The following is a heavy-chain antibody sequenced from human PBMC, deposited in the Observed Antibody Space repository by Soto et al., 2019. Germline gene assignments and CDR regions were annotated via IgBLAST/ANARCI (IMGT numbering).Heavy chain of an antibody. Sequence: VGSLRLSCAACGCTFRSFTRNWVRQAPGKGLEWVSTISSNSAYIYYTDALRGRFTISRDNAKNSLHLQMISLRAEDTAVYDCTRDASRDSSARGWFDPLGPGTLGTVSS. V-gene: IGHV3-21*01. D-gene: IGHD6-13*01. J-gene: IGHJ5*02. CDR3: TRDASRDSSARGWFDP. CDR1: GCTFRSFT. CDR2: ISSNSAYI.